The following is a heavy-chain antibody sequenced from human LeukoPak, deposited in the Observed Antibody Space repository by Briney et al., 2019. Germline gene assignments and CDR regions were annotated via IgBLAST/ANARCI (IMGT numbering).Heavy chain of an antibody. Sequence: ASVKVSCKASGYTFTSYDINWVRQATGQGLEWMGWMNPNSGNTGYAQKFQGRVTITRNTSTSTAYMELSSLRSEDTAVYYCARSHRSLYEPNAFDIWGQGTMVTVSS. V-gene: IGHV1-8*03. CDR2: MNPNSGNT. J-gene: IGHJ3*02. D-gene: IGHD1-14*01. CDR1: GYTFTSYD. CDR3: ARSHRSLYEPNAFDI.